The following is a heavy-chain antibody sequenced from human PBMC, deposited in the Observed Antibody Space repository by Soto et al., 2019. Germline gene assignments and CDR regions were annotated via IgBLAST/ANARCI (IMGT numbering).Heavy chain of an antibody. CDR2: INHSGST. Sequence: SETLSLTCAVYGGSFSGYYWSWIRQPPGKGLEWIGEINHSGSTNYNPSLKSRVTISVDTSKNQFSLKLSSVTAADTAVYYCASLYYDILTGHYQAFDYWGQGTLVTVSS. D-gene: IGHD3-9*01. CDR1: GGSFSGYY. J-gene: IGHJ4*02. CDR3: ASLYYDILTGHYQAFDY. V-gene: IGHV4-34*01.